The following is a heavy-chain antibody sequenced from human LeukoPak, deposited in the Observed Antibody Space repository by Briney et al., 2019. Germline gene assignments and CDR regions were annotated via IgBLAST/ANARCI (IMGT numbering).Heavy chain of an antibody. CDR2: IYYSGNT. D-gene: IGHD3-22*01. CDR1: GGSISRSNYY. V-gene: IGHV4-39*01. CDR3: ARGDYFYDSTDLGAFYI. Sequence: SETLSLTCIVSGGSISRSNYYWGWIRQSPGKGLEWIGSIYYSGNTYYNPSLKSRVTISVDTSKNQFSQKLSSVTAADTAVYYCARGDYFYDSTDLGAFYIWGQGKKGNVFS. J-gene: IGHJ3*02.